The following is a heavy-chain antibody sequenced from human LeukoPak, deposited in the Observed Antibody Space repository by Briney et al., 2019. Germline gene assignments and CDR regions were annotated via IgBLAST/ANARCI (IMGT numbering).Heavy chain of an antibody. Sequence: ASVKVSCKASGYTFTGYYMHWVRQAPGQGLEWMGWINPNSGGTNYAQKFQGRVTMTRDTSISTAYMELTRLRSDDTAVYYCARGPHWDPHFDYRGQGTLVTVSS. J-gene: IGHJ4*02. CDR3: ARGPHWDPHFDY. CDR2: INPNSGGT. D-gene: IGHD7-27*01. CDR1: GYTFTGYY. V-gene: IGHV1-2*02.